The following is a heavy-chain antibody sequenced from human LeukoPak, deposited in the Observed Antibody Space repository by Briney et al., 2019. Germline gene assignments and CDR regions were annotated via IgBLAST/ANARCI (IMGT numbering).Heavy chain of an antibody. CDR3: ARAGYSGSWFDP. D-gene: IGHD1-26*01. V-gene: IGHV1-8*03. J-gene: IGHJ5*02. CDR2: MNPNSGNT. Sequence: ASVKVSCKASGYTFTGYDINWVRQATGQGLEWMGWMNPNSGNTGYAQKFQGRVTITRNTSISTAYMELSSLRSEDTAVYYCARAGYSGSWFDPWGQGTLVTVSS. CDR1: GYTFTGYD.